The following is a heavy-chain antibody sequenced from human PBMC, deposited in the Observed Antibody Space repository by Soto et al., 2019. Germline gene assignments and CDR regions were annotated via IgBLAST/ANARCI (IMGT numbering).Heavy chain of an antibody. D-gene: IGHD3-3*01. Sequence: HPGGSLRLSCAASGFTFSSYAMHWVRQAPGKGLEWVAVISYDGSNKYYADSVKGRFTISRDNSKDTLYLQMNSLRAEDTAVYYCTATPYDFWSGYYRSGFDYWGQGTLVTVSS. CDR2: ISYDGSNK. CDR3: TATPYDFWSGYYRSGFDY. V-gene: IGHV3-30-3*01. CDR1: GFTFSSYA. J-gene: IGHJ4*02.